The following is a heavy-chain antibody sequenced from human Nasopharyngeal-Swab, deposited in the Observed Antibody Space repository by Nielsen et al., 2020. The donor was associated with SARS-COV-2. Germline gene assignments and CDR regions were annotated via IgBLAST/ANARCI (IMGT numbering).Heavy chain of an antibody. CDR3: ARGRGGRQLVRTYYYYGLDV. CDR1: GGSLSGHY. D-gene: IGHD1-1*01. J-gene: IGHJ6*02. Sequence: GSLRLSCGVYGGSLSGHYWSWIRQPPGKGLEWIGEINHSGTTNYKPSLKSRVTISVDTSKNQFSLKVRSVSAADTAIYFCARGRGGRQLVRTYYYYGLDVWGQGTTVTVSS. V-gene: IGHV4-34*01. CDR2: INHSGTT.